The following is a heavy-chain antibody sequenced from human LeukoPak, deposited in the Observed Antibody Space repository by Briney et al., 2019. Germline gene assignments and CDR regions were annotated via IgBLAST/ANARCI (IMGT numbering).Heavy chain of an antibody. V-gene: IGHV3-30*03. CDR1: GFTFSSYG. D-gene: IGHD3-16*02. Sequence: PGGSLRLSCAASGFTFSSYGMHWVRQAPGKGLEWVAVISYDGSNKYYADSVKGRFTISRDNSKNTLYLQMNSLRAEDTAVYYCARTGGSYRPFDYWGQGTLVTVSS. J-gene: IGHJ4*02. CDR2: ISYDGSNK. CDR3: ARTGGSYRPFDY.